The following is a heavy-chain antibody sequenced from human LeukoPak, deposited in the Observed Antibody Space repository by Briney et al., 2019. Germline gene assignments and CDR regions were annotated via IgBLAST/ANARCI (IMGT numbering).Heavy chain of an antibody. Sequence: SETLSLTCTVSGYSISSGYYWGWIRQPPGNGLEWIGSIYHSGRTFYNPSLKSRVTISVDTSKNQFSLKLSSVTAADTAVYYCARESGAIVGATWVDFVDYWGQGTLVTVSS. J-gene: IGHJ4*02. D-gene: IGHD1-26*01. CDR2: IYHSGRT. V-gene: IGHV4-38-2*02. CDR1: GYSISSGYY. CDR3: ARESGAIVGATWVDFVDY.